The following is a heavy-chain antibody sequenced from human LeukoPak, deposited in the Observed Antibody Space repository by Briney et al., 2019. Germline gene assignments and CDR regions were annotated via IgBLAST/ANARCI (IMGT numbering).Heavy chain of an antibody. V-gene: IGHV4-34*01. CDR1: GGSFIGYD. J-gene: IGHJ5*02. D-gene: IGHD6-6*01. CDR3: ASLARGGNWFDP. Sequence: SETLSLTCAVYGGSFIGYDWTWIRQPPGKGLEWIGEINHSGGTNYNPSLKSRVTISVDTSKNQFSLKLSSVTVADTAVYYCASLARGGNWFDPWGQGTLVTVSS. CDR2: INHSGGT.